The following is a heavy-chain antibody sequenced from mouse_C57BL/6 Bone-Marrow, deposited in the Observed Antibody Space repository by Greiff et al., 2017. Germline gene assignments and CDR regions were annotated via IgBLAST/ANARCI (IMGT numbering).Heavy chain of an antibody. V-gene: IGHV10-3*01. CDR1: GFTFNTYA. J-gene: IGHJ4*01. CDR2: ISSQSSNYAT. Sequence: EAGGGLVQPKGSLKLSCAASGFTFNTYAMHWVRQAPGKGLEWVALISSQSSNYATYYADSVKDRFTISRHDSQSMHYLKMNHQKAEDAAMYDCVGELRAGAMDYWGQGTSVTVSS. D-gene: IGHD1-1*01. CDR3: VGELRAGAMDY.